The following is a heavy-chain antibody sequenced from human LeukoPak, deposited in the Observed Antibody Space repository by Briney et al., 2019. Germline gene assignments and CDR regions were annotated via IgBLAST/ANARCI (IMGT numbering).Heavy chain of an antibody. CDR1: GASLSSYY. Sequence: SETLSLTCTVSGASLSSYYDSWIRQPPGKGLEWIGYIYQSGGTNYNPSLKRRGTISVDTSKNQVSLRLPSVSAADTAVYYCARGSSSGWPGGMFLRHWGQGTPVTVSS. V-gene: IGHV4-59*01. J-gene: IGHJ1*01. CDR3: ARGSSSGWPGGMFLRH. D-gene: IGHD6-19*01. CDR2: IYQSGGT.